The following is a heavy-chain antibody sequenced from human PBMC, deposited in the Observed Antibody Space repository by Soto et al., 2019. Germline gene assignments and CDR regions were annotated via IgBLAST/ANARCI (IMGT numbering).Heavy chain of an antibody. Sequence: QVQLQESGPGLVKPSQTLSLTCTVSGGSISSGGYYWSWIRQHPGKGLEWIGYIYYSGSTYYNPSLKSRVTISVDTSKNPSSLKLSSVTAADTAVYYWARVSDSSGYNRTHDAFDIWGQGTMVTVSS. CDR1: GGSISSGGYY. D-gene: IGHD3-22*01. CDR3: ARVSDSSGYNRTHDAFDI. J-gene: IGHJ3*02. V-gene: IGHV4-31*03. CDR2: IYYSGST.